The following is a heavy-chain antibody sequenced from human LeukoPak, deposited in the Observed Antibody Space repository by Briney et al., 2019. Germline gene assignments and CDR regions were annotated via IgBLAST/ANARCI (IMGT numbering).Heavy chain of an antibody. J-gene: IGHJ5*02. Sequence: GGSLRLSCVVSGFSVSRNYMSWVRQAPGRGLEWVSIIYTGGSVYYADSVKGRFTISRDNSKNTLYLQMNSLRAEDTAVYYCARDPLPDYYGSGRPSGFDPWGQGTLVTVSP. CDR2: IYTGGSV. CDR3: ARDPLPDYYGSGRPSGFDP. D-gene: IGHD3-10*01. CDR1: GFSVSRNY. V-gene: IGHV3-53*05.